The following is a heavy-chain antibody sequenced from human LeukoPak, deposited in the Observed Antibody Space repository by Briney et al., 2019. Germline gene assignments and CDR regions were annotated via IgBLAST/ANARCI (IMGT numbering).Heavy chain of an antibody. CDR3: AKGYNSGPGMFDY. Sequence: GGSLRVSCAASGFTFSTYAMNWVRQAPGKRLEWVSVISGNDYSTYYADSVKGRFTISRDNSKNTLYLQMNSLSAEDTATYYCAKGYNSGPGMFDYWGQGTLVTVSS. CDR1: GFTFSTYA. V-gene: IGHV3-23*01. CDR2: ISGNDYST. D-gene: IGHD6-19*01. J-gene: IGHJ4*02.